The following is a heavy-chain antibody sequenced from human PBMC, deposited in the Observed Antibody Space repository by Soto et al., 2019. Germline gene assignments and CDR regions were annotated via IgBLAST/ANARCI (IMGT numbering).Heavy chain of an antibody. CDR1: GFTFSSYA. D-gene: IGHD6-19*01. CDR2: ISYGGSNK. J-gene: IGHJ1*01. CDR3: ARDRSYSSGWYGMVVY. Sequence: GGSLRLSCAASGFTFSSYAMHWVRQAPGKGLEWVAVISYGGSNKYYADSVKGRFTISRDNSKNTLYLQMNSLRTEDTAVYYCARDRSYSSGWYGMVVYGGQGTLVTVSS. V-gene: IGHV3-30-3*01.